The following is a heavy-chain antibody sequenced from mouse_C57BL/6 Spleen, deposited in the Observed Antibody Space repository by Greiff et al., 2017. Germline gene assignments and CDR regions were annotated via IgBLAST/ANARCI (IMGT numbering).Heavy chain of an antibody. D-gene: IGHD2-1*01. V-gene: IGHV2-9-1*01. CDR2: IWTGGGE. J-gene: IGHJ1*03. Sequence: VQRVESGPGLVAPSQSLSITCTVSGFSLTSYAISWVRQPPGKGLEWLGVIWTGGGENYNSALKSRLSISKDNSKSQVFLKMNRLQTDDTARYYCAREGYGNHWYFDVWGTGTTVTVSS. CDR3: AREGYGNHWYFDV. CDR1: GFSLTSYA.